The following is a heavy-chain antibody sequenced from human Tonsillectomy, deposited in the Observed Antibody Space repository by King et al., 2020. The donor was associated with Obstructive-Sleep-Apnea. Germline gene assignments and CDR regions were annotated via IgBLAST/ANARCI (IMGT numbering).Heavy chain of an antibody. J-gene: IGHJ5*02. V-gene: IGHV4-34*01. CDR2: INHSGST. Sequence: VQLQQWGAGLLKPSEPLSLTCAVYGGSFSGYYWSWIRQPPGKGLEWIGEINHSGSTNYNPSLKSRVTISVDTSKNHFSLKLSSVTAADTAVYYCARDRIQLWLRGWFDPWGQGTLVTVSS. CDR3: ARDRIQLWLRGWFDP. D-gene: IGHD5-18*01. CDR1: GGSFSGYY.